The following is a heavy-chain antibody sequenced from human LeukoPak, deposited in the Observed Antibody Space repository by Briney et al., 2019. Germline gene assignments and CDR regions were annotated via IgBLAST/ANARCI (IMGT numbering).Heavy chain of an antibody. CDR2: MNPNSGDT. J-gene: IGHJ4*02. CDR1: GYTFSIYD. CDR3: ARGQKCALTYGSGTYAYYFDY. D-gene: IGHD3-10*01. Sequence: AAVKVSCKASGYTFSIYDINWVRQATGQGLGWMGWMNPNSGDTGYAQKFQGRVTMTRNTSISTAYMDLPSLRSEDTAVYYCARGQKCALTYGSGTYAYYFDYWGEGTLVTVSS. V-gene: IGHV1-8*01.